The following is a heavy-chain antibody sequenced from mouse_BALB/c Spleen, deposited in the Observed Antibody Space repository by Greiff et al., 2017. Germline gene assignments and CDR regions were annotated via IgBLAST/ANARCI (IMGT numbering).Heavy chain of an antibody. CDR3: ARPYGNFLYAMDY. J-gene: IGHJ4*01. D-gene: IGHD2-1*01. CDR2: ISNGGGST. CDR1: GFTFSSYT. V-gene: IGHV5-12-2*01. Sequence: EVKLVESGGGLVQPGGSLKLSCAASGFTFSSYTMSWVRQTPEKRLAWVAYISNGGGSTYYPDTVKGRFTISRDTAKNTLYLQMSSLKSEDTAMYYCARPYGNFLYAMDYWGQGTSVTVSS.